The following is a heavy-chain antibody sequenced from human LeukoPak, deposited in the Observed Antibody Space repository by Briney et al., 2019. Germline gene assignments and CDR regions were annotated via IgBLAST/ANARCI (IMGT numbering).Heavy chain of an antibody. V-gene: IGHV3-7*01. CDR1: GFTFSSYS. CDR3: AKDRTFVSHIRTLILRDYFDN. CDR2: IKQDGSEK. D-gene: IGHD2/OR15-2a*01. J-gene: IGHJ4*02. Sequence: GGSLRLSCAASGFTFSSYSMNWVRQAPGKGLEWVANIKQDGSEKYYVDSVKGRFTISRDNAKNTLYLQMNSLRAEDTAVYYFAKDRTFVSHIRTLILRDYFDNWGQGTLVTVSS.